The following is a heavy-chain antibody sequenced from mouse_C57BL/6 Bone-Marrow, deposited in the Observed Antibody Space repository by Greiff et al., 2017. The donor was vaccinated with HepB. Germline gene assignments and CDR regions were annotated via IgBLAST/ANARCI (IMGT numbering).Heavy chain of an antibody. CDR1: GYAFTNYL. V-gene: IGHV1-54*01. D-gene: IGHD2-3*01. CDR2: INPGSGGT. J-gene: IGHJ2*01. Sequence: QVQLQQSGAELVRPGTSVKVSCKASGYAFTNYLIEWVKQRPGQGLEWIGVINPGSGGTNYNEKFKGKATLTAYKSSSTAYMHLSSLTSEDSAVYFCAREDDGPFDYWGQGTTLTVSS. CDR3: AREDDGPFDY.